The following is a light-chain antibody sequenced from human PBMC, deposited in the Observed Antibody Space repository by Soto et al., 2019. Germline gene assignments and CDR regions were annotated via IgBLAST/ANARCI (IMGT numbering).Light chain of an antibody. CDR2: EVS. CDR3: SSSPGSNNWV. CDR1: SSDVGGYKY. Sequence: QSALTQPPSASGSPGQSVTISCTGTSSDVGGYKYVSWYQQHPGKAPKLMIYEVSRRPSGVPDRFSGSKSDNTASLTVSGLQAEDEADYYCSSSPGSNNWVFGGGTKLTVL. J-gene: IGLJ3*02. V-gene: IGLV2-8*01.